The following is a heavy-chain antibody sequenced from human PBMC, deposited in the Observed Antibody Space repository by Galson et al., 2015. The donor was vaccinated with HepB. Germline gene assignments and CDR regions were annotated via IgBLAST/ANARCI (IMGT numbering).Heavy chain of an antibody. Sequence: SLRLSCAASGFTFGDYAMSWFRQAPGKGLEWVGFIRSKAYGGTTEYAASVKGRFTISRDDSKSIAYLQMNSLKTEDTAVYYCTSRGARVRGLFLPWFDPWGQGTLVTVSS. CDR1: GFTFGDYA. CDR2: IRSKAYGGTT. CDR3: TSRGARVRGLFLPWFDP. D-gene: IGHD1-26*01. V-gene: IGHV3-49*03. J-gene: IGHJ5*02.